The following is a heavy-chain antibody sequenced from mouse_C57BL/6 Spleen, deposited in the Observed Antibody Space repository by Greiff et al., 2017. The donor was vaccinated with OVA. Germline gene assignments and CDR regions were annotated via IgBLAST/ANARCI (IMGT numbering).Heavy chain of an antibody. CDR1: GYTFTSYW. Sequence: VQLQQPRAELVRPGSSVKLSCKASGYTFTSYWMDWVKQRPGQGLEWIGNIYPSDSETHYNQKFKDKATLTVDKSSSTAYMQLSSLTSEDSAVYYCARDYGSRSWYFDVWGTGTTVTVSS. V-gene: IGHV1-61*01. J-gene: IGHJ1*03. CDR2: IYPSDSET. CDR3: ARDYGSRSWYFDV. D-gene: IGHD1-1*01.